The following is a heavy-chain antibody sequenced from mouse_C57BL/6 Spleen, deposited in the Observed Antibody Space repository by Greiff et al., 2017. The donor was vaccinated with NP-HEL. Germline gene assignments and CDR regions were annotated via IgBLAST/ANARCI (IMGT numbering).Heavy chain of an antibody. CDR1: GYTFTSYW. V-gene: IGHV1-55*01. J-gene: IGHJ2*01. CDR2: IYPGSGST. CDR3: ARSPFYYYGSSYGCHFDY. Sequence: QVQLQQPGAELVKPGASVKMSCKASGYTFTSYWITWVKQRPGQGLEWIGDIYPGSGSTNYNEKFKSKATLTVDTSSSTAYMQLSSLTSEDSAVYYCARSPFYYYGSSYGCHFDYWGQGTTLTVSS. D-gene: IGHD1-1*01.